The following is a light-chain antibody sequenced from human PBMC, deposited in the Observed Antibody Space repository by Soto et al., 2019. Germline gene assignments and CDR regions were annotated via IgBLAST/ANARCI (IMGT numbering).Light chain of an antibody. CDR2: DAS. V-gene: IGKV3-11*01. Sequence: EIVLTQSPATLSLSPGERATLSCRASQSVSSYLAWYQQKPGQAPSLLIYDASNRATGIPARFSGSGSGTDFTLTISSLEPGDFAVYYCQQRFNWLTFGGGTKVEIK. CDR1: QSVSSY. CDR3: QQRFNWLT. J-gene: IGKJ4*01.